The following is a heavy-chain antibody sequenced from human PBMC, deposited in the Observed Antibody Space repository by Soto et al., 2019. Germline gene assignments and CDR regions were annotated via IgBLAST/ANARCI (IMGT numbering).Heavy chain of an antibody. D-gene: IGHD2-2*01. CDR3: AHRRLPEYQLVY. CDR2: IYWDDDK. Sequence: QITLKESGPPLVKPTQTLTLTCTFSGFSLSTSGVGVGWIRQPPGKALEWLALIYWDDDKRYSPSLKSRLTITKDTSKNQVVLTMTNMDPVDTATYYCAHRRLPEYQLVYWGQGTLVTVSS. J-gene: IGHJ4*02. CDR1: GFSLSTSGVG. V-gene: IGHV2-5*02.